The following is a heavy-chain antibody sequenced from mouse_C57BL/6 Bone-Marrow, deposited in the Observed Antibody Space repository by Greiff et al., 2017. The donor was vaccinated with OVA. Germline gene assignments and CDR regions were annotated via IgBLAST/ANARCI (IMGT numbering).Heavy chain of an antibody. J-gene: IGHJ1*03. CDR1: GFSLSTSGMG. Sequence: QVTLKVCGPGILQSSQTLSLTCSFSGFSLSTSGMGVSWIRQPSGKGLEWLAHIYWDDDKRYNPSLKSRLTISKDTSRNQVFLKITSVDTADTATYYCARSLYYGSRYWYFDVWGTGTTVTVSS. CDR3: ARSLYYGSRYWYFDV. V-gene: IGHV8-12*01. CDR2: IYWDDDK. D-gene: IGHD1-1*01.